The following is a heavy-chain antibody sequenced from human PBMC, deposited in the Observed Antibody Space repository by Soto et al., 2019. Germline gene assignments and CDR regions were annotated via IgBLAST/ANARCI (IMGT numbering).Heavy chain of an antibody. J-gene: IGHJ4*02. CDR1: GFTFRDHW. D-gene: IGHD6-19*01. Sequence: EVQLVESGGGLVQPGGSLRLSCAASGFTFRDHWMHWVRQAPGKGLVWVSRINSDGSTTTYADSVKGRFTISRDNAKSTLYLQQNSLRAEDTALYYCARGYSSGPDYWGQGTLVTVSS. CDR3: ARGYSSGPDY. CDR2: INSDGSTT. V-gene: IGHV3-74*01.